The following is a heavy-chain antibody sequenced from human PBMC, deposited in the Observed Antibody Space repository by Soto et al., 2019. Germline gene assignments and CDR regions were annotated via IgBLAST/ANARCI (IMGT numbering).Heavy chain of an antibody. CDR2: IYYSGNT. Sequence: SETLSLTCTVSGGSISIYYWNWIRQPPGKGLEWIGYIYYSGNTNYNPSLKSRATLSVDTSKNQFSLKLSSVTAADTAVYYCARDSLGYGDFDYWGQGTLVTVSS. J-gene: IGHJ4*02. V-gene: IGHV4-59*01. D-gene: IGHD5-12*01. CDR3: ARDSLGYGDFDY. CDR1: GGSISIYY.